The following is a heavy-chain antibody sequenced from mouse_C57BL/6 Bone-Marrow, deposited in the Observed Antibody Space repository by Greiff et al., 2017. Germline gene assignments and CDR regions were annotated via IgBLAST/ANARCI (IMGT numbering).Heavy chain of an antibody. CDR2: ISSGGSYT. Sequence: ELHLVESGGDLVQPGGSLKLSCAASGFTFSSYGMSWVRQTPDKRLEWVATISSGGSYTYYPDSVKGRFTISRDNAKNTLYLQMSSLKSEDTAMYYCARRYWGQGTLVTVSA. CDR3: ARRY. J-gene: IGHJ3*01. V-gene: IGHV5-6*01. CDR1: GFTFSSYG.